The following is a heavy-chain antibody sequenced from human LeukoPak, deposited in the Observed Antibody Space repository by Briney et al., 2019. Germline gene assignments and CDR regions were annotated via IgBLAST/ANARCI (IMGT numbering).Heavy chain of an antibody. J-gene: IGHJ4*02. D-gene: IGHD5-24*01. Sequence: PEGSLRLSCAASGFTFSSFAMTWVRQAPGKGLEWVSAIVGGGVPTHYADSVRGRFTISRDNSKNTLNLQMNSLRAEDTAVYYCARSRDGYNILDYWGQGTLVTVSS. V-gene: IGHV3-23*01. CDR2: IVGGGVPT. CDR1: GFTFSSFA. CDR3: ARSRDGYNILDY.